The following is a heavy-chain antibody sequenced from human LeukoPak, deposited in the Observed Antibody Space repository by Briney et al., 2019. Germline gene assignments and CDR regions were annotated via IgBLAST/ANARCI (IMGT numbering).Heavy chain of an antibody. CDR1: GFTFSSYA. D-gene: IGHD3-9*01. Sequence: GGSLRLSCAASGFTFSSYAMHWVRQAPGKGLEWVAVISYDGSNKYYADSVKGRFTISRDNSKNTLYLQMNSLRAEDTAVYYCAREGLYYDILTGPPKPHYGMDVWGQGTTVTVSS. CDR3: AREGLYYDILTGPPKPHYGMDV. J-gene: IGHJ6*02. CDR2: ISYDGSNK. V-gene: IGHV3-30-3*01.